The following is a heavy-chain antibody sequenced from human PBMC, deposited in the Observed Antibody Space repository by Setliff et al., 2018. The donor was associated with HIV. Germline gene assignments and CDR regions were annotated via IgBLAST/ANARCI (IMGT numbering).Heavy chain of an antibody. CDR1: GVSFSGYY. Sequence: PSETLSLTCAVYGVSFSGYYWSWIRQPPGKGLAWIGEIDHSGSTNYNPSLKSRVTISVDTSKNQFSLKLSSVTAADTAVYYCARGGYWNTQQLVPVGMDVWGQGTTVTVSS. J-gene: IGHJ6*02. D-gene: IGHD6-13*01. CDR3: ARGGYWNTQQLVPVGMDV. V-gene: IGHV4-34*01. CDR2: IDHSGST.